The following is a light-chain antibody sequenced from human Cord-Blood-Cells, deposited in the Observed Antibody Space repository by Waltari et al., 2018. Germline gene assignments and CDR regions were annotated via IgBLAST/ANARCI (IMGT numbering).Light chain of an antibody. CDR1: SSNIGSNY. CDR2: RNK. CDR3: AAWDDSLSGPWV. V-gene: IGLV1-47*01. Sequence: QSVLTQPPSASGTPGQRVTISCSGSSSNIGSNYVYWYQQLPGTAPKLLIYRNKPRPAGVPDRVSGAKSGTSAALAISGLRSEDEADYYCAAWDDSLSGPWVFGGGTKLTVL. J-gene: IGLJ3*02.